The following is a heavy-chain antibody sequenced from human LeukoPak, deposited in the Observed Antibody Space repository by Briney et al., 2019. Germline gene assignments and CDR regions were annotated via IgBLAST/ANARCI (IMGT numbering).Heavy chain of an antibody. D-gene: IGHD6-6*01. Sequence: ASVKVSCKASGCTFTGYYMHWVRQAPGQGLEWMGWINPNSGGTNYAQKFQGRVTMTRDTSISTAYMELSRLRSDDTAVYYCARDRRSIAARPDYYYYMDVWGKGTTVTVSS. J-gene: IGHJ6*03. CDR3: ARDRRSIAARPDYYYYMDV. V-gene: IGHV1-2*02. CDR2: INPNSGGT. CDR1: GCTFTGYY.